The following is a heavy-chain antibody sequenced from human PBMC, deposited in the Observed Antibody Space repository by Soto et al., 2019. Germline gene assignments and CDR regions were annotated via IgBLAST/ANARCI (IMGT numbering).Heavy chain of an antibody. D-gene: IGHD4-4*01. CDR1: GGSISSYY. CDR2: IYYSGST. Sequence: QVQLQESGPGLVKPSETLSLTCTVSGGSISSYYWSWIRQPPGKGLEWIGYIYYSGSTNYNPSLKSRVTISVDTSKNQFSLKLSSVTAADTAVYYCASAKTKVYWYFDLWGRGTLVTVSS. J-gene: IGHJ2*01. CDR3: ASAKTKVYWYFDL. V-gene: IGHV4-59*01.